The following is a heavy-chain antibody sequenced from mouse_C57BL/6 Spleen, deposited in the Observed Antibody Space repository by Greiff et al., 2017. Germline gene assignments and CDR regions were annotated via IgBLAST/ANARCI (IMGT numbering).Heavy chain of an antibody. V-gene: IGHV1-64*01. D-gene: IGHD1-1*01. CDR2: IHPNSGST. Sequence: QVQLQQPGAELVEPGASVKLSCKASGYTFTSYWMHWVKQRPGQGLEWIGMIHPNSGSTNYNEKFKSKATLTVDKSSSTAYMQLSSLTSEDSAVYYCARSYSSTWFAYWGQGTLVTVSA. CDR3: ARSYSSTWFAY. CDR1: GYTFTSYW. J-gene: IGHJ3*01.